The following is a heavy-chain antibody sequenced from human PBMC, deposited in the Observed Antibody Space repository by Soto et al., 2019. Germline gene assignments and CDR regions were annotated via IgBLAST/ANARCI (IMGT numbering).Heavy chain of an antibody. J-gene: IGHJ4*02. CDR3: AKTILRAAAGTGYFNY. Sequence: EVQLLESGGGLVQPGGSLRLSCAASGFTFSIYGMSWVRQAPGKGLEGGSAVSGGGGSTYYADSVKGRFTVSRGNSKNILYLQMNSLRAEDTAIYYCAKTILRAAAGTGYFNYWCQGTLVTVSS. V-gene: IGHV3-23*01. D-gene: IGHD6-13*01. CDR2: VSGGGGST. CDR1: GFTFSIYG.